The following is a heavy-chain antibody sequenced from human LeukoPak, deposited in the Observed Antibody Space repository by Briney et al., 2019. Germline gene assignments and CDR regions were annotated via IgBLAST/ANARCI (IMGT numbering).Heavy chain of an antibody. V-gene: IGHV3-74*01. CDR2: VDPDGTTT. Sequence: SGGSLRLSCAASGFTLSNYWMHWVRQAPGEGLVWVSRVDPDGTTTNYADSVTGRFTTSRDNAKNTLYLQMNSLRAEDTALYYCTRVQAGRSGLMDGWGRGTTVTVSS. D-gene: IGHD2-8*02. CDR3: TRVQAGRSGLMDG. J-gene: IGHJ6*02. CDR1: GFTLSNYW.